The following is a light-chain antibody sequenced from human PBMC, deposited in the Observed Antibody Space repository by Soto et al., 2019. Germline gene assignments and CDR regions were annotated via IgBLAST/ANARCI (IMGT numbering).Light chain of an antibody. CDR2: DAS. J-gene: IGKJ4*01. V-gene: IGKV3-11*01. Sequence: TVLTQSQATLSLSPGEIATLXCRASQSLSSFLTWYQQKRGRAPWLLIYDASNRANGNPARFSGSGSVTDFTRTISSLEPEDFAVYYGQHRINWPLTFGGGTKVDIK. CDR1: QSLSSF. CDR3: QHRINWPLT.